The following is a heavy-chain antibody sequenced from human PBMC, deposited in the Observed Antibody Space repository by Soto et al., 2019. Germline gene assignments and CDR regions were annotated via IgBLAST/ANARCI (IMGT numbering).Heavy chain of an antibody. CDR1: GGSISSSNYY. CDR2: IYYSGST. J-gene: IGHJ5*02. D-gene: IGHD1-26*01. V-gene: IGHV4-39*01. CDR3: ATQEVRGSYVYPFAP. Sequence: QLQLQESGPGLVKPSETLSLTCTVSGGSISSSNYYWGWIRQPPGKGLEWIGSIYYSGSTYYNPSLKSRGTTSVDTPKSLFALRLRSATAADTAVYFCATQEVRGSYVYPFAPWGRGTLVTVSS.